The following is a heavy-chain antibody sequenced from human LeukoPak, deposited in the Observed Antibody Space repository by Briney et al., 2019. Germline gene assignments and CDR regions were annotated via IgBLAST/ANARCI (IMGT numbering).Heavy chain of an antibody. D-gene: IGHD2-8*02. V-gene: IGHV4-34*01. J-gene: IGHJ4*02. CDR3: ARPLGADLTGFDY. CDR1: GGSFSGYS. Sequence: SETLSLTCAVYGGSFSGYSWTWIRQPPGKGLEWIGEMSHSGYPNYNPSLKSRVTISVDTSKNQFSLKLSSVTTADTAVYYCARPLGADLTGFDYWGQGTLVTVSS. CDR2: MSHSGYP.